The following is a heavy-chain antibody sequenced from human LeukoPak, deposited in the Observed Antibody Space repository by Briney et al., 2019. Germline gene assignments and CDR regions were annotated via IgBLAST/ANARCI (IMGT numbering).Heavy chain of an antibody. CDR2: IYYSGST. CDR3: ARLLDITIFGVVITDMTLFDY. V-gene: IGHV4-39*01. Sequence: PSQTLSLTCTVSGGSISSGSYYWGWIRQPPGKGLEWIGSIYYSGSTYYNPSLKSRVTISVDTSKNQFSLKLSSVTAADTAVYYCARLLDITIFGVVITDMTLFDYWGQGTLVTVSS. J-gene: IGHJ4*02. D-gene: IGHD3-3*01. CDR1: GGSISSGSYY.